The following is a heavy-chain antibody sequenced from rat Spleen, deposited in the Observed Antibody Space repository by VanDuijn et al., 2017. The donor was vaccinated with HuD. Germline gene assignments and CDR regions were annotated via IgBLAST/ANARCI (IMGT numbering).Heavy chain of an antibody. CDR2: ISPTGGST. Sequence: EVQVVESGGGLVQPGRSLKLSCAASGFTFSDYAMNWIRQAPTKGLEWVASISPTGGSTHCRDSVKGRFTISRDNAESTLYLQMDSLRSEDTATYYCAKDFDYGPDYWGQGVMVTVSS. J-gene: IGHJ2*01. D-gene: IGHD1-11*01. V-gene: IGHV5-19*01. CDR1: GFTFSDYA. CDR3: AKDFDYGPDY.